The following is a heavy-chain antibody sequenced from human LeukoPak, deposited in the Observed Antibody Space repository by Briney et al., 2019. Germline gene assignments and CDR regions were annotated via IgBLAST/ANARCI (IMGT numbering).Heavy chain of an antibody. CDR3: ARDPRRVAGTTNWFDP. CDR1: GFIFSDYV. V-gene: IGHV3-48*03. D-gene: IGHD6-19*01. Sequence: GGSLRLSCTASGFIFSDYVMIWVRQAPGKGLEWVSYISSSGSTIYYADSVKGRFTISRDNAKNSLYLQMNSLRAEDTAVYYCARDPRRVAGTTNWFDPWGQGTLVTVSS. J-gene: IGHJ5*02. CDR2: ISSSGSTI.